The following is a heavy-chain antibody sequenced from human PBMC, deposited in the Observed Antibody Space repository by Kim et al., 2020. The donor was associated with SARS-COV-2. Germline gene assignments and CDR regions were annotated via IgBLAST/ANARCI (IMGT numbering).Heavy chain of an antibody. CDR1: GYSLSELS. V-gene: IGHV1-24*01. J-gene: IGHJ4*02. Sequence: ASVKVSCKVSGYSLSELSIHWVRQAPGNGLEWMGGYDPEDGEIFYAQKFQDRITMTDDSSTDTAYMELSSLRSQDTALYYCATARRVAAYQGAYYFDYWGQGSLVTVSS. CDR3: ATARRVAAYQGAYYFDY. CDR2: YDPEDGEI. D-gene: IGHD6-19*01.